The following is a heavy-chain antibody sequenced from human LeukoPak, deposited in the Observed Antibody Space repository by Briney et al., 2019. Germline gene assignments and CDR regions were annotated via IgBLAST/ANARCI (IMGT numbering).Heavy chain of an antibody. CDR1: GYTFTSYY. Sequence: ASVKVSCKASGYTFTSYYMHWVRQAPGQGLEWMGIINPSGGSTSYAQKFQGRVTMTRDTSTSTVYMELSSLRSEDTAVYYCAAATTYYDFWSGYSAFDYWGQGTLVTVSS. J-gene: IGHJ4*02. CDR2: INPSGGST. V-gene: IGHV1-46*01. D-gene: IGHD3-3*01. CDR3: AAATTYYDFWSGYSAFDY.